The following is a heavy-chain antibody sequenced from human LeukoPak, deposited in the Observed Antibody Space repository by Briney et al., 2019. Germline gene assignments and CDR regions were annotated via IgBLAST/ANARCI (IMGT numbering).Heavy chain of an antibody. CDR2: INHSGST. CDR1: GGSFSGYY. Sequence: ASETLSLTCAVYGGSFSGYYWSWIRQPPGKGLEWIGEINHSGSTNYNPSLKSRVTISVDTSKNQFSLKLSSVTAADTAVYYCARDPGSYSGYAPGYFDYWGQGTLVTVSS. D-gene: IGHD5-12*01. J-gene: IGHJ4*02. CDR3: ARDPGSYSGYAPGYFDY. V-gene: IGHV4-34*01.